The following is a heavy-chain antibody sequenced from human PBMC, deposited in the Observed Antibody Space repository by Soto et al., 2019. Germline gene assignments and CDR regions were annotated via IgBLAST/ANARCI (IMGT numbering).Heavy chain of an antibody. CDR2: IKGDGSDK. J-gene: IGHJ6*04. CDR3: ARTLD. Sequence: GGSLRLSCAASGFTFSKDWMSWVRQTPGKGLEWVANIKGDGSDKHYVASVKGRFTISRDNAKNSLHLQMDSLTVEDTAIYYCARTLDWGKGTTVTVSS. V-gene: IGHV3-7*01. CDR1: GFTFSKDW.